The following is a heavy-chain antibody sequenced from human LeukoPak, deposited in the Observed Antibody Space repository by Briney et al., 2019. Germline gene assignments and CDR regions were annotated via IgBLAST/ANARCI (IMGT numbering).Heavy chain of an antibody. CDR2: ISNSGGST. J-gene: IGHJ4*02. CDR1: GFTFSTHA. V-gene: IGHV3-23*01. CDR3: AKDHNVILTGYTDY. Sequence: PGGSLRLSCAASGFTFSTHAMSWVRQAPGKRLEWVSVISNSGGSTSYADSVKGRFTISRDNSKNTLYLQMNSLRAEDTAVYYCAKDHNVILTGYTDYWGQGTLVTVSS. D-gene: IGHD3-9*01.